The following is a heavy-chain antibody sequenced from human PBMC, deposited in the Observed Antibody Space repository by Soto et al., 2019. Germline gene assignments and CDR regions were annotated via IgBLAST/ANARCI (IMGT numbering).Heavy chain of an antibody. V-gene: IGHV4-4*02. CDR1: GGSISSSNW. J-gene: IGHJ4*02. CDR3: AREVSGSSSFDY. D-gene: IGHD6-13*01. Sequence: PSETLSLTCAVSGGSISSSNWWSWVRQPPGEGLEWIGEIYHSGSTNYNPSLKSRVTISVDKSKNQFSLKLSSVTAADTAVYYCAREVSGSSSFDYWGQGTLVTVSS. CDR2: IYHSGST.